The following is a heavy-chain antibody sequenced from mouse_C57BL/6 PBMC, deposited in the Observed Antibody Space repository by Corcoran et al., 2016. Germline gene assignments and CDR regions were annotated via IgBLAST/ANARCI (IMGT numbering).Heavy chain of an antibody. V-gene: IGHV1-75*01. CDR1: GYTFTDYY. Sequence: QVQLQQSGPELVKPGASVKISCKASGYTFTDYYINWVKQRPGQGLEWIGWIFPGRGSTYYNEKFKGKAKLTVDKSSSTAYMLLSSLASEDSAVYYCARWGLRRTLYAMDYWGQGTSVTVSS. CDR3: ARWGLRRTLYAMDY. CDR2: IFPGRGST. D-gene: IGHD2-4*01. J-gene: IGHJ4*01.